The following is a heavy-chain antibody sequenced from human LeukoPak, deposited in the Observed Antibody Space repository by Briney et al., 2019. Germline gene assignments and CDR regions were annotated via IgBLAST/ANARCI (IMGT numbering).Heavy chain of an antibody. CDR2: ISYEGGTQ. CDR3: AKGGYSSNWPRFDP. J-gene: IGHJ5*02. CDR1: GVTLSPYG. D-gene: IGHD6-13*01. Sequence: GGSLRLSCAASGVTLSPYGMHWVRQAPGKGLEWVAVISYEGGTQHYADSVKGRFIISRDNPRNTLYLQMNILRTEDTAVYYCAKGGYSSNWPRFDPWGQGTLVTVSS. V-gene: IGHV3-30*18.